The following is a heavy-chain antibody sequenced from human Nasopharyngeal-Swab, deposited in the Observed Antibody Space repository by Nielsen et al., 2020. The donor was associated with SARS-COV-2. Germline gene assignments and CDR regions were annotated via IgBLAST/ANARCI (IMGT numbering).Heavy chain of an antibody. D-gene: IGHD6-19*01. CDR1: GYTFTSYY. J-gene: IGHJ4*02. V-gene: IGHV1-46*01. CDR2: INPSGGST. Sequence: ASVKVSCKASGYTFTSYYVHWVRQAPGHGLEWMGIINPSGGSTTYAQEFQDRVTVTRDTSTGTVYMDVSSLRSEDTAVYFCARSAEYTSGLDYWGQGTLVTVSS. CDR3: ARSAEYTSGLDY.